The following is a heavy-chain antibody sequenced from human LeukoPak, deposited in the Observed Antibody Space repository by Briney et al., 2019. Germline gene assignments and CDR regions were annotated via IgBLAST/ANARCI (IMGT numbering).Heavy chain of an antibody. V-gene: IGHV3-30*03. Sequence: GGSLRLSRAASGFTFSSYGMHWVRQAPGKGLEWVAVISYDESNKYYADSVKGRSTISRDNSKNTLYLQMNSLRAEDTTVYYCARERRAWGEDFWGQGTLVTVSS. J-gene: IGHJ4*02. CDR3: ARERRAWGEDF. CDR2: ISYDESNK. CDR1: GFTFSSYG. D-gene: IGHD3-16*01.